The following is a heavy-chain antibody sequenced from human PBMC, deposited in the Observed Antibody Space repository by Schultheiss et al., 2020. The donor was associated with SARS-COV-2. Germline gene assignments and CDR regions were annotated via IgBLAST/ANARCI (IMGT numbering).Heavy chain of an antibody. J-gene: IGHJ4*02. V-gene: IGHV3-30*18. CDR2: ISYDGSNK. CDR1: GFTFSSYG. CDR3: AKVIDMARSSIAARPRWGIDY. D-gene: IGHD6-6*01. Sequence: GESLKISCAASGFTFSSYGMHWVRQAPGKGLEWVAVISYDGSNKYYADSVKGRFTISRDNSKNTLYLQMNSLRAEDTAVYYCAKVIDMARSSIAARPRWGIDYWGQGTLVTVSS.